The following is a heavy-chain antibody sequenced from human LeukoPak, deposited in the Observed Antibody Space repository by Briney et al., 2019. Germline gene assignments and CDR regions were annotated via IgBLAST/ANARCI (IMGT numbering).Heavy chain of an antibody. Sequence: PSETLSLTCTVSGGSISSGDYYWSWIRQPPGKGLEWIGYIYHSGSTYYNPSLKSRVTISVDTSKNQFSLKLSSVTAADTAVYYCARDGLVRRGSGDAFDIWGQGTMVTVSS. CDR3: ARDGLVRRGSGDAFDI. D-gene: IGHD3/OR15-3a*01. V-gene: IGHV4-30-4*08. CDR1: GGSISSGDYY. J-gene: IGHJ3*02. CDR2: IYHSGST.